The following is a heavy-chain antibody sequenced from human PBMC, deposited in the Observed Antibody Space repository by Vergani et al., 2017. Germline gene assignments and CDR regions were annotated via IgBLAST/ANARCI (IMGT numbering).Heavy chain of an antibody. D-gene: IGHD6-6*01. CDR3: AITGAARPDDY. CDR2: IIPILGIA. V-gene: IGHV1-69*02. Sequence: QVQLVQSGAEVKKPGSSVKVSCKASGGTFSSYTISWVRQAPGQGLEWMGRIIPILGIANYAQKFQGRVTITADKSTSTAYMELSSLRAEDTAVYYCAITGAARPDDYWGQGTLVTVSS. J-gene: IGHJ4*02. CDR1: GGTFSSYT.